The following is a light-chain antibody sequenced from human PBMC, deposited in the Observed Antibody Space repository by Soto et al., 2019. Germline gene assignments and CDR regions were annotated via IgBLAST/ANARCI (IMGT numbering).Light chain of an antibody. J-gene: IGLJ1*01. CDR1: SIDVGGYDY. CDR3: SSYTSDSNHV. Sequence: QSALTQPASVSGSPGQSITIACIGTSIDVGGYDYVSWYQQNPGNAPKLIIYEVINRPKGVSSRFSGSKSGNTASLTISGLQAEAEAEYYCSSYTSDSNHVFGSGTKVTV. CDR2: EVI. V-gene: IGLV2-14*01.